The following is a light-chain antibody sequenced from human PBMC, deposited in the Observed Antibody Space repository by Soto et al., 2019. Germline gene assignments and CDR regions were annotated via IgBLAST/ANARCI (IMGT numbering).Light chain of an antibody. CDR3: QQFGSSIPHT. Sequence: EIVITQSPGTLSFSPGERATISCRASQVIGSRYLAWYHQKSGQAPRLLIYGASSRATGIPDRFSGSGSGTDFTLTISRLEPEDFGVYYCQQFGSSIPHTFGQGTKVDIK. V-gene: IGKV3-20*01. CDR1: QVIGSRY. J-gene: IGKJ2*01. CDR2: GAS.